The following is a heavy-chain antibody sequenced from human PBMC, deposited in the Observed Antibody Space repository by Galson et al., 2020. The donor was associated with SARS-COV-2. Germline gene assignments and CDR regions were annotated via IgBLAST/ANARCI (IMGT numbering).Heavy chain of an antibody. V-gene: IGHV3-7*01. CDR2: IKGDGSET. CDR3: SREGWQGGY. J-gene: IGHJ4*02. Sequence: GGSLRLSCEVSGFTWMSWFRQAPGKGLEWVANIKGDGSETNYADFVKGRFSISRDNAANSLYLQMNSLRVEDSAVYYCSREGWQGGYWGQGTRVTVSS. CDR1: GFTW. D-gene: IGHD6-19*01.